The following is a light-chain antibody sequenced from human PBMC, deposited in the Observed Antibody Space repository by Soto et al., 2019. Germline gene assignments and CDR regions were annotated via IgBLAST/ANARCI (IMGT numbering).Light chain of an antibody. Sequence: DIQMTQSPSSLSASVGDRVTITCQASQDISNYLNWYQQKPGKAPKLLIYGASSLESGVPSRFSGSGSGTDFTLTISRLEPEDFAVYYCQQYGTSSRTFGQGTKVDIK. CDR1: QDISNY. J-gene: IGKJ1*01. CDR2: GAS. CDR3: QQYGTSSRT. V-gene: IGKV1-33*01.